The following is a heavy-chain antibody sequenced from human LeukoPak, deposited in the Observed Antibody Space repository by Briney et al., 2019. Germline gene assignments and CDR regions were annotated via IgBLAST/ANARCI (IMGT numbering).Heavy chain of an antibody. Sequence: ASVKVSCKVSGYTLTELSMHWVRQAPGKGLEWMGGFDPEDGETIYAQKFQGRVTMTEDTSTGTAYMEPSSLRSEDTAVYYCATASPSGSYLDAFDIWGQGTMVTVSS. CDR2: FDPEDGET. V-gene: IGHV1-24*01. D-gene: IGHD1-26*01. CDR1: GYTLTELS. CDR3: ATASPSGSYLDAFDI. J-gene: IGHJ3*02.